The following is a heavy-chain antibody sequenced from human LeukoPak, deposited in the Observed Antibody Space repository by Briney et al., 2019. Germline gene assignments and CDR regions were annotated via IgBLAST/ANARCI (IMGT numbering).Heavy chain of an antibody. CDR1: GGSFSGYY. CDR2: INHSGST. CDR3: ARRGGPGYGYIVDTAMVPPSGNDY. V-gene: IGHV4-34*01. Sequence: SETLSLTCAVYGGSFSGYYWSWFRQPPGKGLEWIGEINHSGSTNYNPSLKSRVTISVDTSKNQFSLKLSSVTAADTAVYYCARRGGPGYGYIVDTAMVPPSGNDYWGQGTLVTVSS. J-gene: IGHJ4*02. D-gene: IGHD5-18*01.